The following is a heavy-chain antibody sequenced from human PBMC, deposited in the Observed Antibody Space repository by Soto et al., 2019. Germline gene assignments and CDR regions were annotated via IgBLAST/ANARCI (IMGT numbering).Heavy chain of an antibody. J-gene: IGHJ4*02. CDR3: ARAVGPYDY. CDR1: GFAFSTYG. CDR2: IWYDGSNK. V-gene: IGHV3-33*01. Sequence: QVQLVESGGGVVKPGRSLRLSCAASGFAFSTYGIHWVRQAPGKGLEWVAVIWYDGSNKYYADSVKGRFTISRDNSKHTLYLQMESLRAEDTAVYYCARAVGPYDYWGQGTLVTVSS. D-gene: IGHD1-26*01.